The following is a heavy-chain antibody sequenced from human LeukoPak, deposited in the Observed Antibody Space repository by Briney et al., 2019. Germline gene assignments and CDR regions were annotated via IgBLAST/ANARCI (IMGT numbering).Heavy chain of an antibody. J-gene: IGHJ4*02. CDR2: FDPEDGET. Sequence: GASVKVSCKASGYTFTSYYMHWVRQAPGKGLEWMGGFDPEDGETIYAQKFQGRVTMTEDTSTDTAYMELSSLRSEDTAVYYCATSMGYSSVGDYWGQGTLVTVSS. D-gene: IGHD5-18*01. V-gene: IGHV1-24*01. CDR3: ATSMGYSSVGDY. CDR1: GYTFTSYY.